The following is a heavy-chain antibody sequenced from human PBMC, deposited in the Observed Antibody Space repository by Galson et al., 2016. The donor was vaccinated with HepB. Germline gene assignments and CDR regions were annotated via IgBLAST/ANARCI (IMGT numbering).Heavy chain of an antibody. D-gene: IGHD6-13*01. CDR3: ASIFRYSSSQHPGY. J-gene: IGHJ4*02. CDR1: GFTFSSYD. V-gene: IGHV3-13*01. Sequence: SLRLSCAASGFTFSSYDMHWVRQPTGKGLEWVSGAGTAGDTYYPGSVKGRFTISRDNAKNSLYLQMNSLRAEDTAVYYCASIFRYSSSQHPGYWGQGTLVTVSS. CDR2: AGTAGDT.